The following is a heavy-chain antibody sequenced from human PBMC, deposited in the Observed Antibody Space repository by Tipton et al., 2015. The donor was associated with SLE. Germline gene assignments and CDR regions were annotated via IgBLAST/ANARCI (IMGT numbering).Heavy chain of an antibody. CDR2: IYYSGGT. CDR1: GGSISSYY. J-gene: IGHJ3*02. D-gene: IGHD2-15*01. CDR3: ARAEGSWDAFDI. V-gene: IGHV4-59*01. Sequence: LRLSCTVSGGSISSYYWGWIRPPPGRGLEWIGYIYYSGGTNYNPSLKIRVTISVDTSKNQFSLKLSSVTAADTAVYYCARAEGSWDAFDIWGQGTMVTVSS.